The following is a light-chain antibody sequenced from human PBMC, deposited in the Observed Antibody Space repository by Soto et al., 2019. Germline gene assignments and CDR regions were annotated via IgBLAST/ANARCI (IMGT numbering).Light chain of an antibody. Sequence: DIQMTQSPSTLSGSVGDRVTITCRASQTISSWWAWYQQKPGKAPKLLIYKASTLKSGVPSRFSGSGSGTEFTLTISSLQPDDFATYYCQHYHSYSEAFGQGTKVELK. V-gene: IGKV1-5*03. J-gene: IGKJ1*01. CDR2: KAS. CDR1: QTISSW. CDR3: QHYHSYSEA.